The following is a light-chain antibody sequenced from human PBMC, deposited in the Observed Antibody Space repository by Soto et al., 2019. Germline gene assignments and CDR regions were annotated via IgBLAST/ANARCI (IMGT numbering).Light chain of an antibody. J-gene: IGKJ5*01. CDR1: QSFSSSY. V-gene: IGKV3-20*01. Sequence: EIVLTQSPGTLSLSPGERATLSCRASQSFSSSYLAWYQQKPGQAPRLLIFGASSRATGIPDRFSGSGSGTDFTLTITRLEPEDFAVYFCQQYGRSLITFGRGTRLEIK. CDR3: QQYGRSLIT. CDR2: GAS.